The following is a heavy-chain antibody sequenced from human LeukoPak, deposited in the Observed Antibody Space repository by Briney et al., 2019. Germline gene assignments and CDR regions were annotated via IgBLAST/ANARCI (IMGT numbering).Heavy chain of an antibody. CDR3: ARSYYGSGTSYGMDV. D-gene: IGHD3-10*01. Sequence: GGSLRLSCAASGFTFSSYGMHWVRQAPGKGLEWVAVISYDGSNKYYADSVKGRFTISRDNSKNTLFLQMNSLRAEDTAVYYCARSYYGSGTSYGMDVWGQGTTVTVSS. V-gene: IGHV3-30*03. J-gene: IGHJ6*02. CDR1: GFTFSSYG. CDR2: ISYDGSNK.